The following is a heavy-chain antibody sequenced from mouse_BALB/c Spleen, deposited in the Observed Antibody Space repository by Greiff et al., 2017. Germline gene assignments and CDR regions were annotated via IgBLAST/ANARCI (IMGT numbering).Heavy chain of an antibody. CDR2: IHYSGST. J-gene: IGHJ3*01. CDR1: GYSITSGYS. D-gene: IGHD2-4*01. Sequence: EVKLMESGPDLVKPSQSLSLTCTVTGYSITSGYSWHWIRQFPGNKLEWMGYIHYSGSTNYNPSLKSRISITRDTSKNQFFLQLNSVTTEDTATYYCAPMITTGSWFAYWGQGTLVTGSA. V-gene: IGHV3-1*02. CDR3: APMITTGSWFAY.